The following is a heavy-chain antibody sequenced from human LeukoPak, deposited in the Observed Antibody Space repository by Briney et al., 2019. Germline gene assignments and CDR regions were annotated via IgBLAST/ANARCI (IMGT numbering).Heavy chain of an antibody. CDR3: ARGSRGYSYGNY. CDR2: INHSGST. D-gene: IGHD5-18*01. J-gene: IGHJ4*02. Sequence: PSETLSLTCAVYGGSFSDYFWNWIRQPPGKGLEWIGEINHSGSTNYNPSLKSRVTISVDTSKNQFSLKLSSVTAADTAVYYCARGSRGYSYGNYWGQGTLVTVSS. V-gene: IGHV4-34*01. CDR1: GGSFSDYF.